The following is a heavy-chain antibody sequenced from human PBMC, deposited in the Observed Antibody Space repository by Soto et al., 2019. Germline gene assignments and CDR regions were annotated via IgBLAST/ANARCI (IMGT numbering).Heavy chain of an antibody. CDR2: INHSGST. CDR3: ARDKITGLFDY. Sequence: SETLSLTCAVYGGSFGGYYWTWIRQPPGTGLEWIGEINHSGSTNYNPPLKSRVTISVDTSKNRFSLKLTSVTAADTAVYYCARDKITGLFDYWGQGTLVTVSS. V-gene: IGHV4-34*01. J-gene: IGHJ4*02. CDR1: GGSFGGYY. D-gene: IGHD2-8*02.